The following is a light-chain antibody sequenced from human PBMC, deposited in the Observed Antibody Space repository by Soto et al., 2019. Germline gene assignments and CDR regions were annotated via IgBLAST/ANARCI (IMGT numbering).Light chain of an antibody. Sequence: QSALTQPASVSGSPGQSITISCTGTSSDVGGYNYVSWYQLHPGKAPKLMISEVTNRPSGVSSRFSGSKSGNTASLPISGLQADDEADYYCSSYTSNSNPYVFGTGTKVTVL. CDR2: EVT. J-gene: IGLJ1*01. CDR3: SSYTSNSNPYV. V-gene: IGLV2-14*01. CDR1: SSDVGGYNY.